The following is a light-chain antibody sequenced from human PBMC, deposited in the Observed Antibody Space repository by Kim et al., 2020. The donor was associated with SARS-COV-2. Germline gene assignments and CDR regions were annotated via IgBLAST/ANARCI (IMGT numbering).Light chain of an antibody. V-gene: IGLV3-19*01. J-gene: IGLJ2*01. CDR1: SLRSYY. Sequence: SSELTQDPALSVALGQTVRITCQGDSLRSYYASWYQQKPGQAPVLVIYGKNNRPSGIPDRFSGSSSGNTASLTITGAQAEDEADYYCNSRDSSGNHPVFGGGTQLTVL. CDR2: GKN. CDR3: NSRDSSGNHPV.